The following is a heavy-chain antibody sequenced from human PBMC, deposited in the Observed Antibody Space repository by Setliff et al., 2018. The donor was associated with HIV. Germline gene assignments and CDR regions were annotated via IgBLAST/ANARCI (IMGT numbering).Heavy chain of an antibody. Sequence: PGGSLRLSCAASGFTFSTYTMNWVRQAPGKGLEWVSFITPTSSFLKYADSVKGRFTISRDNAKNSVYLQMNSLRAEDTAIYYCVTERRVGSWWEALHYWGQGTLVTVSS. J-gene: IGHJ4*02. V-gene: IGHV3-21*01. CDR2: ITPTSSFL. D-gene: IGHD6-13*01. CDR1: GFTFSTYT. CDR3: VTERRVGSWWEALHY.